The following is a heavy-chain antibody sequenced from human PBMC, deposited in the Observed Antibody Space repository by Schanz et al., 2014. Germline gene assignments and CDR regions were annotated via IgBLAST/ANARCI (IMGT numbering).Heavy chain of an antibody. CDR2: IKKDGSEK. V-gene: IGHV3-7*01. CDR3: AKERIAAAWTFDY. J-gene: IGHJ4*02. CDR1: GFTFSAYG. Sequence: DVQLVESGGTLVRPGGSLRLSCAASGFTFSAYGMHWVRQAPGKGLEWVATIKKDGSEKYNVDAVKGRFTISRDNAENSVYLEMKSLRAEDTAVYYCAKERIAAAWTFDYWGQGTLVTVSS. D-gene: IGHD6-13*01.